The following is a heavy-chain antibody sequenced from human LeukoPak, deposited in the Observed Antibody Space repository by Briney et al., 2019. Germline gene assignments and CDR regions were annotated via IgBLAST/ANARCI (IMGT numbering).Heavy chain of an antibody. Sequence: PGGSLRLSCAASGFTFYNYAMSWVRQAPGKGLEWVSGISGSADTTYYADSVKGRFTNSRDNSKNTLYLQMNSLRAEDTAVYYCAKTTTESSLYFQHWGQGTLVTVSS. V-gene: IGHV3-23*01. CDR2: ISGSADTT. J-gene: IGHJ1*01. CDR1: GFTFYNYA. CDR3: AKTTTESSLYFQH. D-gene: IGHD1-1*01.